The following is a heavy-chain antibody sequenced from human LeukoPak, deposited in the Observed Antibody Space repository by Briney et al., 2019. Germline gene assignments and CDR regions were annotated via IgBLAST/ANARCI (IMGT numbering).Heavy chain of an antibody. D-gene: IGHD6-13*01. CDR1: GYTFTGYY. Sequence: ASVKVSCKASGYTFTGYYMHWVRQAPGQGLEWMGWINPNSGGTNYAQKFQGRVTMTRDTSISTAYMELSRLRSDDTAVYYCASLTPIAAAGIPPYYFDYWGQGTLVTVSS. J-gene: IGHJ4*02. V-gene: IGHV1-2*02. CDR3: ASLTPIAAAGIPPYYFDY. CDR2: INPNSGGT.